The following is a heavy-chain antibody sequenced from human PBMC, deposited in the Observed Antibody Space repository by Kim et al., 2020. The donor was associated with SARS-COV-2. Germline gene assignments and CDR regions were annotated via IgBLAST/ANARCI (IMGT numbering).Heavy chain of an antibody. D-gene: IGHD5-12*01. CDR2: TLYRSRWVV. CDR1: GDSVSSSDSG. Sequence: SQTLSLTCDISGDSVSSSDSGCNWIRQSPSRGLECLVRTLYRSRWVVDYGSSVQARITVSPDTSSNQFSLQLTSVTPEHTAVYYCAREVDGYNTFDYWGRGILVTVSS. V-gene: IGHV6-1*01. J-gene: IGHJ4*02. CDR3: AREVDGYNTFDY.